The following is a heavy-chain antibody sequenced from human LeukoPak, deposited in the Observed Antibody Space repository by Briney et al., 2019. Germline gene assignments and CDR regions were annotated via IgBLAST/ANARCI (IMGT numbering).Heavy chain of an antibody. J-gene: IGHJ4*02. CDR3: ARLLHEDGYSSSRFDY. CDR2: IYPGDSDT. D-gene: IGHD6-13*01. Sequence: GESLQISCKGSGSIFTSYWIGWVRPLPGKGLEWMRIIYPGDSDTRYSPSFQGQVTISADKSISTAYLQWSSLKASDNAMYYCARLLHEDGYSSSRFDYWGQGTLVTVSS. V-gene: IGHV5-51*01. CDR1: GSIFTSYW.